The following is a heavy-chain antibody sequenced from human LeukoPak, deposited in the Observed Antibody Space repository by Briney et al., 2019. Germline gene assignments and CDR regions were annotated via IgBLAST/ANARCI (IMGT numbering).Heavy chain of an antibody. D-gene: IGHD1-26*01. J-gene: IGHJ5*02. V-gene: IGHV4-59*01. Sequence: SETLSLTCTVSGGSISTYYWSWIRQPPGKGLEWIGYIYYTGSTSYNPSLKSRVTMSLDASKNQFSLELNSVTPADTAVYYCARGGNYWPQWWFDPWGRGTLSASPQ. CDR1: GGSISTYY. CDR3: ARGGNYWPQWWFDP. CDR2: IYYTGST.